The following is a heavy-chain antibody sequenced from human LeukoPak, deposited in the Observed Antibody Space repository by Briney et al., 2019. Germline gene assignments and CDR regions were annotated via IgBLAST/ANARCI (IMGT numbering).Heavy chain of an antibody. V-gene: IGHV6-1*01. Sequence: SQTLSLTCALSGDSVSSNSAAWNWIRQSPSRGLEWLGRRFYRSKWYNDYALSVKSRIIINPDTSKNQFSLQLNSVTPEDTAVYYCARDQMVRTGAGSPGSGTYYPLDYWGQGTLVTVSS. CDR1: GDSVSSNSAA. CDR3: ARDQMVRTGAGSPGSGTYYPLDY. J-gene: IGHJ4*02. CDR2: RFYRSKWYN. D-gene: IGHD1-26*01.